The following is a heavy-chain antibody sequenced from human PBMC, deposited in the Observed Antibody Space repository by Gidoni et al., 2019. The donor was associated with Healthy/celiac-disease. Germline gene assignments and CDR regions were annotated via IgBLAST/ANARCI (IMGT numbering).Heavy chain of an antibody. CDR2: IIPILGIA. J-gene: IGHJ4*02. CDR3: ASRLRLGEHYFDY. Sequence: QVQLVQSGAAVKKPGSSVKVSCKASGGTFSSYTISWVRQAPGQGLEWMGRIIPILGIANYAQKFQGRVTITADKSTSTAYMELSSLRSEDTAVYYCASRLRLGEHYFDYWGQGTLVTVSS. CDR1: GGTFSSYT. D-gene: IGHD3-16*01. V-gene: IGHV1-69*02.